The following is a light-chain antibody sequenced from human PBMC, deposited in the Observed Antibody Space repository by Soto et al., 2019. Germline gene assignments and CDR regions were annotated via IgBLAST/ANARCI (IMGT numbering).Light chain of an antibody. V-gene: IGLV2-14*01. CDR2: DVT. CDR1: SSDVGVFNY. CDR3: SSYTTSSTVI. J-gene: IGLJ2*01. Sequence: QSALTQPASVSGSPGQSITISCTGSSSDVGVFNYVSWYQQHPGKAPKLMIYDVTNRPPGISNRFSGSKSGNTASLTISGLQAEDEADYYCSSYTTSSTVIFGGGTKPPS.